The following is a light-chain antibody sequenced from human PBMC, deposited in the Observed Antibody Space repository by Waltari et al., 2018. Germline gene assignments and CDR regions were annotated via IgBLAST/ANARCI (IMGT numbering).Light chain of an antibody. Sequence: QSALTQPASVSGSLGQSLTMSFTGTSSDLGIYNYVSWYQQHPGKAPKLLIYDVSNRPSGVSNRFSGSKSGNTASLTISGLQSEDEADYYCTSFSSDSTPLVFGTGTRVTV. CDR3: TSFSSDSTPLV. CDR2: DVS. V-gene: IGLV2-14*03. J-gene: IGLJ1*01. CDR1: SSDLGIYNY.